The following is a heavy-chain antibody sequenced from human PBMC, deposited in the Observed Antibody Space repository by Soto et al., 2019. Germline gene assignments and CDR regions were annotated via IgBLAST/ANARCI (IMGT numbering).Heavy chain of an antibody. CDR3: ARSTVVRGVIIRYGWFDP. Sequence: SETLSLTCTVSGGSISSSSYYWGWIRQPPGKGLEWIGSIYYSGSTYYNPSLKSRVTISVDTSKNQFSLKLSSVTAADTAVYYCARSTVVRGVIIRYGWFDPWGQGTLVTVSS. CDR2: IYYSGST. J-gene: IGHJ5*02. CDR1: GGSISSSSYY. D-gene: IGHD3-10*01. V-gene: IGHV4-39*01.